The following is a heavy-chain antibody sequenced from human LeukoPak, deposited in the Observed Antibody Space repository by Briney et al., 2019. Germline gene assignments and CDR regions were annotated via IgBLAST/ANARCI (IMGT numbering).Heavy chain of an antibody. Sequence: GGSLRLSCAASGFTFSVYYMSWIRQAPGKGLEWVSYISSSGSTIYYADSVKGRFTISRDNAKNSLYLQMNSLRAEDTAVYYCARGHPYYYDSSGSIDYWGQGTLVTVSS. V-gene: IGHV3-11*01. CDR2: ISSSGSTI. D-gene: IGHD3-22*01. CDR1: GFTFSVYY. J-gene: IGHJ4*02. CDR3: ARGHPYYYDSSGSIDY.